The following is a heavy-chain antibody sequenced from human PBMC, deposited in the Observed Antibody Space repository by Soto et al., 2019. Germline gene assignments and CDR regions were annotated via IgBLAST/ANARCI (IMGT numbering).Heavy chain of an antibody. V-gene: IGHV3-30-3*01. J-gene: IGHJ2*01. CDR1: GFTFSTYA. D-gene: IGHD4-4*01. CDR2: ISYDGTKT. Sequence: QVQLVESGGGVVQPGRSLRLSCAASGFTFSTYAMNWVRQAPGKGLEWAAVISYDGTKTSYADSVRGRFTISRDNSKNTLYLQMNSLRAEDTAVYYCARDLWYSNYGGNYYFDLWGRGTLVTVSS. CDR3: ARDLWYSNYGGNYYFDL.